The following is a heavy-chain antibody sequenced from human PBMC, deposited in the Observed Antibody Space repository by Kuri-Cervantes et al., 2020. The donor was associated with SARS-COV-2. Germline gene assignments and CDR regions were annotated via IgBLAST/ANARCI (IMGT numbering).Heavy chain of an antibody. CDR3: ARDGGNSYFDY. Sequence: GGSLRLSCVASGFTLSSYGMHWVRQAPGKGLEWVAYIRYDGSDKYFADSVKGRFTISRDNAKNSLYLQMNSLRAEDTAVYFCARDGGNSYFDYWGQGTLVTVSS. D-gene: IGHD4-23*01. V-gene: IGHV3-30*02. CDR2: IRYDGSDK. CDR1: GFTLSSYG. J-gene: IGHJ4*02.